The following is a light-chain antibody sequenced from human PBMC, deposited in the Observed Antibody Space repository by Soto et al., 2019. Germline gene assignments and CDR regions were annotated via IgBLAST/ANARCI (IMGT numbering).Light chain of an antibody. CDR3: CSYTVGDTVV. CDR1: SSDVGGYNY. V-gene: IGLV2-14*01. J-gene: IGLJ3*02. CDR2: EVS. Sequence: QSALTQPASVSGSPGQSITIPCTGTSSDVGGYNYVCWYQQHPGKAPKLIIYEVSNRPSGVSNRFSGSKSANTASLTVSGLQAEDEAEYYCCSYTVGDTVVFGGGTKLTVL.